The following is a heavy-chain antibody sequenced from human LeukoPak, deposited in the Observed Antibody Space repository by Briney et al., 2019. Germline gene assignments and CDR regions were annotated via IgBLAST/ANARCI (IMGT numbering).Heavy chain of an antibody. CDR2: MNPNSGNT. D-gene: IGHD3-22*01. CDR1: GYTFTSYD. Sequence: VASVKVSCKASGYTFTSYDINWVRQATGQGLEWMGWMNPNSGNTGYAQKFQGRVTMTRNTSISTAYMELSSLRSEDTAVFYCARDHYYDSSGYDYWGQGTLVTVSS. J-gene: IGHJ4*02. CDR3: ARDHYYDSSGYDY. V-gene: IGHV1-8*01.